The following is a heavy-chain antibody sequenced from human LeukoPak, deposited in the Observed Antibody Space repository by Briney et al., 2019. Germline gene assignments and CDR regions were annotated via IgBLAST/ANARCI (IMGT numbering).Heavy chain of an antibody. CDR3: AIDRSSGYYGLDF. CDR1: GFTFSNSN. D-gene: IGHD3-22*01. Sequence: GGSLRLSCAASGFTFSNSNMNWVRQAPGKGLEWVASISSSSSYIYYADSVKGRFTISRDNVKNSLSLQMNSLRAEDTAVYYCAIDRSSGYYGLDFWGQGTLVTVSS. CDR2: ISSSSSYI. V-gene: IGHV3-21*01. J-gene: IGHJ4*02.